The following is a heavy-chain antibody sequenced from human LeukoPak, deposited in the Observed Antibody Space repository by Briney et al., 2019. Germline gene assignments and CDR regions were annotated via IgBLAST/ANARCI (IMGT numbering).Heavy chain of an antibody. CDR3: AHPLQEQWLVAFDY. D-gene: IGHD6-19*01. Sequence: GSGPTLVNPTQTLTLTCTFSGFSLTTSGVGVGWIRQPPGKALEWLALLYWNDDVRYSPSLKSRLTITKDTSKNQVVLTLTNVDPVDTATYYCAHPLQEQWLVAFDYWGQGTLVTVSS. CDR1: GFSLTTSGVG. CDR2: LYWNDDV. V-gene: IGHV2-5*01. J-gene: IGHJ4*02.